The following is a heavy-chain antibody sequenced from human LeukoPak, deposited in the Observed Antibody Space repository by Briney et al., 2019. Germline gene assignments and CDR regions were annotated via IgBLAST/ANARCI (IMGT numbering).Heavy chain of an antibody. J-gene: IGHJ3*02. D-gene: IGHD3-9*01. CDR1: GFTFSSYA. CDR3: ARDLRRGRGDAFDI. Sequence: GGSLRLSCAASGFTFSSYAMHWVRQAPGKGLEWVSYISSSGSTIYYADSVKGRFTISRDNAKNSLYLQMNSLRAEDTAVYYCARDLRRGRGDAFDIWGQGTMVTVSS. CDR2: ISSSGSTI. V-gene: IGHV3-48*04.